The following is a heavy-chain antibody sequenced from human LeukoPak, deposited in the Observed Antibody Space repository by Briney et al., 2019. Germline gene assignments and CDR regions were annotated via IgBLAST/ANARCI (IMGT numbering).Heavy chain of an antibody. J-gene: IGHJ6*03. CDR1: GFTFSNYA. D-gene: IGHD2-15*01. CDR2: ISGSGDST. CDR3: ARDRSCTGGSCYMDV. Sequence: GGSLRLSCAASGFTFSNYAMRWVRQAPGKGLEWVSGISGSGDSTYYADSVKGRFTISRDNSKNTLSLQMSSLRVEDTAVYYCARDRSCTGGSCYMDVWGRGTTVTVSS. V-gene: IGHV3-23*01.